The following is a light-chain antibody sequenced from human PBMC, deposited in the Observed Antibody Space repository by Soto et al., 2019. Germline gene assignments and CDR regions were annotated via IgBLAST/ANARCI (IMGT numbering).Light chain of an antibody. CDR2: AAS. CDR3: QQSYNSPT. V-gene: IGKV1-39*01. CDR1: QSISSY. Sequence: DIQMTQSPSSLSASVGDRVTITCRASQSISSYLYWYQQKPGKAPKILIYAASSLQSGVPSRFSGSGSGTDFTLTISSLQPEDFATYYCQQSYNSPTFGQGTKVEIK. J-gene: IGKJ1*01.